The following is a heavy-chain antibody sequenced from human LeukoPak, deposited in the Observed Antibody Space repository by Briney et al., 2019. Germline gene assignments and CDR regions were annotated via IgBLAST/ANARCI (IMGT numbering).Heavy chain of an antibody. J-gene: IGHJ4*02. D-gene: IGHD1-26*01. CDR1: GYTFTSYD. CDR3: ASGIVGAWYYFDY. Sequence: ASVKVSCKASGYTFTSYDINWARQATGQGLEWMGWMNPNGGNTGYAQKFQGRVTMTRNTSIGTAYMELSSLRSEDTAVYYCASGIVGAWYYFDYWGQGTLVTVSS. CDR2: MNPNGGNT. V-gene: IGHV1-8*01.